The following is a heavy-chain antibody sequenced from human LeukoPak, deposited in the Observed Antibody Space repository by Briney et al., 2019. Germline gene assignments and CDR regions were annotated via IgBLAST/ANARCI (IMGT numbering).Heavy chain of an antibody. Sequence: GGSLRLSCAASGFTFSSYAMSWVRQAPGKGLEWVSAISGSGGSTYYADSVKGRFTISRDNSKNTLYLQMNSLRAEDTGIYYCARSGDWGYLQYWGQGTLVTVSS. V-gene: IGHV3-23*01. CDR1: GFTFSSYA. D-gene: IGHD2-21*02. CDR2: ISGSGGST. CDR3: ARSGDWGYLQY. J-gene: IGHJ1*01.